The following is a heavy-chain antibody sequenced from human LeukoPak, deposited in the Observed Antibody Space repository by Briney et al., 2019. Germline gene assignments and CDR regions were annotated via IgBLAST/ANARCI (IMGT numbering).Heavy chain of an antibody. CDR1: GFTFNSYG. J-gene: IGHJ4*02. CDR2: IRYDGTNT. V-gene: IGHV3-30*02. CDR3: ARDQAPGITIFGVVNYYFDY. Sequence: GGSLRLSCAASGFTFNSYGMHWVRQAPGKGLEWVAFIRYDGTNTYYADSVKGRFTISRDNSKNTLYLQMNSLRAEDTAVYYCARDQAPGITIFGVVNYYFDYWGQGTPVTVSS. D-gene: IGHD3-3*01.